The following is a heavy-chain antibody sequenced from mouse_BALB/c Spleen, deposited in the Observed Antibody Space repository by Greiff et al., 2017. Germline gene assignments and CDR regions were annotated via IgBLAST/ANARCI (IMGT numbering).Heavy chain of an antibody. CDR3: NSNMITSAWFAY. V-gene: IGHV14-4*02. D-gene: IGHD2-4*01. CDR1: GFNIKDTY. CDR2: IDPANGDT. J-gene: IGHJ3*01. Sequence: VQLQQSGAELVKPGASVKLSCTASGFNIKDTYMHWVKQRPEQGLEWIGRIDPANGDTEYAPKFQGKATMTADTSSNTAYLQLSSLTSEDTAVYYCNSNMITSAWFAYWGQGTLVTVSA.